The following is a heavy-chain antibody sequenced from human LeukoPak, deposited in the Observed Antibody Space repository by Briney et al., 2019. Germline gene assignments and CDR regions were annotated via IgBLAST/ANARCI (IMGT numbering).Heavy chain of an antibody. CDR3: ARDAVGYSDY. CDR2: IIPIFGTA. J-gene: IGHJ4*02. V-gene: IGHV1-69*05. CDR1: GGTFSSYA. Sequence: GASVKVSCKASGGTFSSYAISWVRQAPGQGLEWMGRIIPIFGTANYAQKFRGRVTITTDESTSTAYMELSSLRSEDTAVYYCARDAVGYSDYWGQGTLVTVSS. D-gene: IGHD2-15*01.